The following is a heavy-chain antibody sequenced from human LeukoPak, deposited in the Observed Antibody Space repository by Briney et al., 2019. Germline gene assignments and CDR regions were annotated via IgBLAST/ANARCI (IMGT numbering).Heavy chain of an antibody. CDR1: GYTFTSCA. Sequence: ASVKVSCKASGYTFTSCAMNWVRQAPGQGLEWMGWINTNTGNPTYAQGFTGRFVFSLDTSVSTAYLQISSLKAEDTTIYYCARQGPGYCGSTSCYGVDYWGQGTLVTVSS. J-gene: IGHJ4*02. CDR3: ARQGPGYCGSTSCYGVDY. CDR2: INTNTGNP. D-gene: IGHD2-2*01. V-gene: IGHV7-4-1*02.